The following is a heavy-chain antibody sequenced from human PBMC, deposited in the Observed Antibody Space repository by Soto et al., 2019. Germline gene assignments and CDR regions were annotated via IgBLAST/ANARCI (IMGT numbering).Heavy chain of an antibody. D-gene: IGHD3-22*01. J-gene: IGHJ3*02. CDR1: GYTFTSYG. Sequence: QVQLVQSGAEVKKPGASVNVSCNAAGYTFTSYGLSWVRQAPGPGLEWMGGISAYKGNTNYAQKLQGRVTMTTDTSTSTADMELRSLRSDDTAVYYCARDEGGYRIWGQGTMVTVSS. CDR3: ARDEGGYRI. CDR2: ISAYKGNT. V-gene: IGHV1-18*01.